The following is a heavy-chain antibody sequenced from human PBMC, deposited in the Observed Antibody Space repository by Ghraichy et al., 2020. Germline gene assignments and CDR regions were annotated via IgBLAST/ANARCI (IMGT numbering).Heavy chain of an antibody. CDR3: ARHTPLAAAGYYYYYYMDV. V-gene: IGHV4-59*08. D-gene: IGHD6-13*01. Sequence: SQTLSLTCTVSGGSISSYYWSWIRQPPGKGLEWIGYIYYSGSTNYNPSLKSRVTISVDTSKNQFSLKLSSVTAADTAVYYCARHTPLAAAGYYYYYYMDVWGKGTTVTVSS. CDR2: IYYSGST. J-gene: IGHJ6*03. CDR1: GGSISSYY.